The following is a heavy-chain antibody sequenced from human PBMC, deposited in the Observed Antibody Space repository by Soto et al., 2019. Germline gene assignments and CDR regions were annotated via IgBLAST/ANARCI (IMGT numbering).Heavy chain of an antibody. D-gene: IGHD3-3*01. Sequence: QVQLVESGGGVVQPGRSLRLSCAASGFTFSSYGMHWVRQAPGKGLEWVAVIWYGGSNKYYAKSVKGRFTISRDNAKNTLYLQMNTLSADDTAVYYGARDGGGTIRKDWFEAWGQGTLVTVSS. J-gene: IGHJ5*02. V-gene: IGHV3-33*01. CDR3: ARDGGGTIRKDWFEA. CDR1: GFTFSSYG. CDR2: IWYGGSNK.